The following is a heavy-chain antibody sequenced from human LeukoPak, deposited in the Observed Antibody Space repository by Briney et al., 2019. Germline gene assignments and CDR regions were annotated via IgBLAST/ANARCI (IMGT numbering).Heavy chain of an antibody. D-gene: IGHD2-2*01. CDR2: ISGSGGST. J-gene: IGHJ6*02. Sequence: GGSLRLSCAASGFTFSSYAMSWVRQAPGKGLEWVSAISGSGGSTYYADSVKGRFTISRDNSKNTLYLQMNSLRAEDTAVCYCAKDPPRAVVPAAILYYYGMDVWGQGTTVTVSS. CDR1: GFTFSSYA. CDR3: AKDPPRAVVPAAILYYYGMDV. V-gene: IGHV3-23*01.